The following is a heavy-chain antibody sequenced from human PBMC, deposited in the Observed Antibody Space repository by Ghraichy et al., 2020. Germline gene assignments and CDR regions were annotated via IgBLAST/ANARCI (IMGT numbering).Heavy chain of an antibody. CDR2: ISGSGGST. J-gene: IGHJ4*02. CDR1: GFTFSTYA. D-gene: IGHD1-14*01. CDR3: GGTGTHNPPDY. V-gene: IGHV3-23*01. Sequence: GGSLRLSCAASGFTFSTYAMSWVRQAPGNGLEWVSAISGSGGSTYYADSVKGRFTISRDNSKNTLYLQMNSLRAEDTAVYYCGGTGTHNPPDYWGQGTLVTVSS.